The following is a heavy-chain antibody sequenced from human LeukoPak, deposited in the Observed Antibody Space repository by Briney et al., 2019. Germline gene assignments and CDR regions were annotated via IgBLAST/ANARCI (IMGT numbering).Heavy chain of an antibody. CDR1: GFTVSSNY. D-gene: IGHD1-26*01. CDR3: ARVKWELGFDY. Sequence: GGSLRLSCAASGFTVSSNYMSWVRQAPGKGLKWVSVIYSGGSTYYADSVKDRFTISRHNSKNTLYLQMNSLRAEDTAVYYCARVKWELGFDYWGQGTLVTVSS. CDR2: IYSGGST. V-gene: IGHV3-53*04. J-gene: IGHJ4*02.